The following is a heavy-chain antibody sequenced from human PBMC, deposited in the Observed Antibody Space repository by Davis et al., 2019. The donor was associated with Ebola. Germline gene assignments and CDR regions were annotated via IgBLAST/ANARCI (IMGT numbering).Heavy chain of an antibody. V-gene: IGHV3-23*01. J-gene: IGHJ3*02. D-gene: IGHD1-26*01. CDR3: ARVGSDFDI. CDR2: ISGSGGST. Sequence: GESLKISCAASGFTFSSYAMSWVRQAPGKGLEWVSAISGSGGSTYYADSVKGRFTISRDNSKNTLYLQMNSLRDEDTAMYYCARVGSDFDIWGQGTMVTVSS. CDR1: GFTFSSYA.